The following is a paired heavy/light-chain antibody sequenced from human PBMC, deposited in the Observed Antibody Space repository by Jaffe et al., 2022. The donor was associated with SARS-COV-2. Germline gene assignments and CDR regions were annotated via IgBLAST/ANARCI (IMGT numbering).Light chain of an antibody. CDR1: SSDVGGYNY. Sequence: QSALTQPRSVSGSPGQSVTISCTGTSSDVGGYNYVSWYQQHPGKAPRLMIYDVSKRPSGVPDRFSGSKSDNTASLTISGLHTEDEADYYCYSYAGSNTWVFGGGTKLTVL. CDR2: DVS. J-gene: IGLJ2*01. CDR3: YSYAGSNTWV. V-gene: IGLV2-11*01.
Heavy chain of an antibody. CDR2: INSDGSDT. D-gene: IGHD2-15*01. J-gene: IGHJ4*02. V-gene: IGHV3-74*01. CDR3: VRCASGGSCYSVSDY. Sequence: EVQLVESGGGLVQPGGSLRLSCAASGFTFRSHWMHWVRQAPGKGLVWVSRINSDGSDTSYADSVKGRFTISRDNAKNTLSLQMNSLRAEDTAVYYCVRCASGGSCYSVSDYWGPGTLVTVSS. CDR1: GFTFRSHW.